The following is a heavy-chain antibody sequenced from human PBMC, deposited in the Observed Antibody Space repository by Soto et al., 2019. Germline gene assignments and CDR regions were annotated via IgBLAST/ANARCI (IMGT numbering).Heavy chain of an antibody. V-gene: IGHV1-69*01. CDR2: IIPIFGTA. CDR3: AREEEGDPRMDYYYGMDV. J-gene: IGHJ6*02. D-gene: IGHD2-21*02. Sequence: QVQLVQSGAEVKKPGSSVKVSCKASGGTFSSYAISWVRQAPGQGLEWMGGIIPIFGTANYAQKFQGRVTITADECTSTAYMELSSLRSEDTAVYYCAREEEGDPRMDYYYGMDVWGQGTTVTVSS. CDR1: GGTFSSYA.